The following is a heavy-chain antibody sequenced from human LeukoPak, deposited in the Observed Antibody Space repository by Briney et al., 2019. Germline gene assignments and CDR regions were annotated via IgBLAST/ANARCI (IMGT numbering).Heavy chain of an antibody. J-gene: IGHJ5*02. CDR3: ARDIAVAGTRWFDP. CDR2: ISAYNGNT. CDR1: GYTFTSYG. Sequence: ASAKVSCKASGYTFTSYGISWVRQAPGQGLEWMGWISAYNGNTNYAQKLQGRVTMTTDTSTSTAYMELRSLRSDDTAVYYCARDIAVAGTRWFDPWGQGTLVTVSS. D-gene: IGHD6-19*01. V-gene: IGHV1-18*01.